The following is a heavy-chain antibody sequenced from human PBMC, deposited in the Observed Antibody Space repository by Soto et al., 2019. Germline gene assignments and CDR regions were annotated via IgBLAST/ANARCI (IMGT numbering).Heavy chain of an antibody. V-gene: IGHV3-23*01. J-gene: IGHJ4*02. Sequence: DVQLLESGGGLVQPEGSLRLSCAASGFTFSSYAMGWVRQGPGKGLEWVAVVSIGGSTHYADSVRGRFTISRDNSKNTLSLQMNRLTAKDTAVYFCAKRRGAGGHFDYWGQGALVTVSS. CDR2: VSIGGST. D-gene: IGHD2-15*01. CDR3: AKRRGAGGHFDY. CDR1: GFTFSSYA.